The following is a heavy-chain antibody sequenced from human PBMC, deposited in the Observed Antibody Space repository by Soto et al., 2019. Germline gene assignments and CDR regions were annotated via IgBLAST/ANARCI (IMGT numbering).Heavy chain of an antibody. D-gene: IGHD7-27*01. CDR3: ARATGDLPWFDP. V-gene: IGHV1-69*13. CDR2: IIPIFGTA. CDR1: GGTFSSYA. J-gene: IGHJ5*02. Sequence: SVKVSCKASGGTFSSYAISWVRQAPGQGLEWMGGIIPIFGTANYAQKFQGRVTITADESTSTAYMELSSLRSEDTAVYYCARATGDLPWFDPWGQGTLVTVSS.